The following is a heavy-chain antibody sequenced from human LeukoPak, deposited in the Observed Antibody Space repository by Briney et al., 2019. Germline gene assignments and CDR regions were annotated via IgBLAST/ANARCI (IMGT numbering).Heavy chain of an antibody. D-gene: IGHD3-22*01. CDR2: ISSSSSTI. Sequence: GGSLRLSCAASGFTFSSYSMNWVRQAPGKGLEWVSYISSSSSTIYYADSVKVRFTISRDNAKNSLYLQMNSLRAEDTAVYYCARGPSPYYDSSGYAGGCDYWGQGTLVTVSS. CDR3: ARGPSPYYDSSGYAGGCDY. J-gene: IGHJ4*02. CDR1: GFTFSSYS. V-gene: IGHV3-48*01.